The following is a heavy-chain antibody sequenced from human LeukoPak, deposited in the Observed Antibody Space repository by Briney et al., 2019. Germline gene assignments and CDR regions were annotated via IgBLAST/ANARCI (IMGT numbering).Heavy chain of an antibody. Sequence: GASVKVSCKASGYSFINYAMHCVRQAPGQRLEWMGWINAGNGNTKYSQKFQGRVTITRDTSASTAYMELSSLRSEDTAVYYCARSLGYCSGGSCYALYYYYGMDVWGQGTTVTVSS. CDR3: ARSLGYCSGGSCYALYYYYGMDV. D-gene: IGHD2-15*01. CDR1: GYSFINYA. CDR2: INAGNGNT. J-gene: IGHJ6*02. V-gene: IGHV1-3*01.